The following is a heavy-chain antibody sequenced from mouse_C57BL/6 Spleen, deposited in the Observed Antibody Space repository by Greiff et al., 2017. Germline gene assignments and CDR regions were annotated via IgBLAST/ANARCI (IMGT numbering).Heavy chain of an antibody. V-gene: IGHV1-18*01. CDR2: INPNNGGT. CDR3: ARGRDDYDPFAY. Sequence: EVQLQQSGPELVKPGASVKIPCKASGYTFTDYNMDWVKQSHGKSLEWIGDINPNNGGTIYNQKFKGKATLTVDKSSSTAYMELRSLTSEDTAVYYCARGRDDYDPFAYWGQGTLVTVSA. D-gene: IGHD2-4*01. CDR1: GYTFTDYN. J-gene: IGHJ3*01.